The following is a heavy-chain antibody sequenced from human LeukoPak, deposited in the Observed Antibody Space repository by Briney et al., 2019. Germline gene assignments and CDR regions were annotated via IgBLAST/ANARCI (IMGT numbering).Heavy chain of an antibody. CDR3: ARPHATYYDFWSGYYTGYYFDY. V-gene: IGHV1-18*01. J-gene: IGHJ4*02. CDR1: GGTFSSYA. Sequence: ASVKVSCKASGGTFSSYAISWVRQAPGQGLEWMGWISTYNGNTNYAQKLQGRVTMTTDTSTSTAYMELRSLRSDDTAVYYCARPHATYYDFWSGYYTGYYFDYWGQGTLVTVSS. D-gene: IGHD3-3*01. CDR2: ISTYNGNT.